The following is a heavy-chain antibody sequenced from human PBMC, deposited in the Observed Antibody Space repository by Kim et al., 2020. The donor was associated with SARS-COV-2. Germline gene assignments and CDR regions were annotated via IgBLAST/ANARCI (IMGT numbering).Heavy chain of an antibody. D-gene: IGHD3-9*01. CDR1: GFTFSSYS. CDR2: ISSSSSYI. J-gene: IGHJ3*02. CDR3: ARLRDFDWLLYMKRDAFDI. Sequence: GGSLRLSCAASGFTFSSYSMNWVRQAPGKGLEWVSSISSSSSYIYYADSVKGRFTISRDNAKNSLYLQMNSLRAEDTAVYYCARLRDFDWLLYMKRDAFDIWGQGTMVTVSS. V-gene: IGHV3-21*01.